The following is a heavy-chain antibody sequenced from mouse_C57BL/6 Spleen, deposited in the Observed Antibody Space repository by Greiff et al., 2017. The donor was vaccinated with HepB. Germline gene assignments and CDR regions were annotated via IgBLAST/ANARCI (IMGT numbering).Heavy chain of an antibody. V-gene: IGHV1-72*01. CDR2: IDPNSGGT. CDR1: GYTFTSYW. D-gene: IGHD2-3*01. J-gene: IGHJ1*03. Sequence: VQLQQPGAELVKPGASVKLSCKASGYTFTSYWMHWVKQRPGRGLEWIGRIDPNSGGTKYNEKFKSKATLTVDKPSSTAYMQLSSLTSEDSAVYYCAREGASDGYYWYFDVWGTGTTVTVSS. CDR3: AREGASDGYYWYFDV.